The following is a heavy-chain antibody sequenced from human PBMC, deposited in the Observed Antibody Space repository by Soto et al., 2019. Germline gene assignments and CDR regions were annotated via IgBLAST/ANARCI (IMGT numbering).Heavy chain of an antibody. Sequence: EVQLVESGGGLVKLGGSLRLSCAAPGFTFSDCSMNWVRQGPGKGLEWVSSISSSSDYIFYADSVQGRFTVSRDRAKNSLYLQMNSLRAEDTDVYYCTRGGTAMVLGCLVAGMDVWGQGTTVTVSS. V-gene: IGHV3-21*01. J-gene: IGHJ6*02. CDR2: ISSSSDYI. CDR1: GFTFSDCS. CDR3: TRGGTAMVLGCLVAGMDV. D-gene: IGHD5-18*01.